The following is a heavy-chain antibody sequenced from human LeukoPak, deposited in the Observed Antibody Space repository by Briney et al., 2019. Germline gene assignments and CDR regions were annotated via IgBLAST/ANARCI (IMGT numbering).Heavy chain of an antibody. J-gene: IGHJ4*02. D-gene: IGHD1-26*01. CDR1: GYTFTGYY. CDR3: ARAGHSGSYQYYFDY. V-gene: IGHV1-2*02. Sequence: ASVKVSCKASGYTFTGYYMHWVRQAPGQGLEWMRWINPNSGGTNYAQKFQGRVTMTRDTSISTAYMELSRLRSDDTAVYYCARAGHSGSYQYYFDYWGQGTLVTVSS. CDR2: INPNSGGT.